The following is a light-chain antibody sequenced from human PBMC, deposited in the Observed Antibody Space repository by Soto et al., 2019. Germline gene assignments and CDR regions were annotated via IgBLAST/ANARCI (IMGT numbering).Light chain of an antibody. CDR1: HNIDTY. V-gene: IGKV1-39*01. CDR2: DAS. J-gene: IGKJ2*03. CDR3: HQTYSSSANS. Sequence: DIQLTQSPSTLSASVGDSVSITCRTSHNIDTYLNWYQQRPGKAPKLLIYDASTLHSGVPSRFTAVGSGANFTLTITGLQPEDFATYYCHQTYSSSANSFGPGTKVDI.